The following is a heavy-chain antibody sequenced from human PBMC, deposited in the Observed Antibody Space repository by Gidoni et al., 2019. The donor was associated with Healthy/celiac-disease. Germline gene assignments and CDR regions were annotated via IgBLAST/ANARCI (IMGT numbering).Heavy chain of an antibody. CDR1: GFTFSSYG. J-gene: IGHJ4*02. V-gene: IGHV3-30*18. Sequence: QVQLVESGGGVVQPGRSLSLSCAASGFTFSSYGRHWVRQAPGKGLEWVAVISYDGSNKYYADSGKGRFNISRDNSKNTLYLQMNSLRAEDTAVYYCAKDEAGLGELSLVDYWGQGTLVTVSS. CDR3: AKDEAGLGELSLVDY. D-gene: IGHD3-16*02. CDR2: ISYDGSNK.